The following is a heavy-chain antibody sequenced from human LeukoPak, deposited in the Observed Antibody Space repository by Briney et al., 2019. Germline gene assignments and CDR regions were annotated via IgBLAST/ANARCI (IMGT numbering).Heavy chain of an antibody. Sequence: SETLSLTCTVSGGSISSSSYYWGWIRQPPGKGLEWIGNIYYDGSTYYNPSLKSRVTISVDTSKNQFTLRLSSGTAADTAVYYCARVYGDYFPFDYWGQGTLVTVSS. CDR1: GGSISSSSYY. CDR3: ARVYGDYFPFDY. J-gene: IGHJ4*02. D-gene: IGHD4-17*01. CDR2: IYYDGST. V-gene: IGHV4-39*01.